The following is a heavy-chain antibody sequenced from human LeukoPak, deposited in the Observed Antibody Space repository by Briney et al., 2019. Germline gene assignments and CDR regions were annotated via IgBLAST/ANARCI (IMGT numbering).Heavy chain of an antibody. CDR3: ARMAVGGQYNDH. V-gene: IGHV3-48*03. CDR2: ISTSGDSL. J-gene: IGHJ4*02. Sequence: GGSLRLSCAASGFTFSSYEMKWVRQAPGKGLEWVSYISTSGDSLYYADSVKGRFTISRDNARNSLYLQMNSLRAEDTAIYYCARMAVGGQYNDHWGQGTLVTVSS. D-gene: IGHD5-24*01. CDR1: GFTFSSYE.